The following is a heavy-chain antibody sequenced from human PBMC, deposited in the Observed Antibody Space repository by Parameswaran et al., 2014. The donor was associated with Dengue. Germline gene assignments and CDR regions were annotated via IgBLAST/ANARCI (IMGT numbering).Heavy chain of an antibody. Sequence: VRQAPGKGLEWVSGVSATSANIYYADSVRGRFTISRENSKNTLFLQMTSLRAGDTAIYYCAKDMGGTWVRHFENWGQGTLVTVSS. V-gene: IGHV3-23*01. D-gene: IGHD1-26*01. CDR2: VSATSANI. CDR3: AKDMGGTWVRHFEN. J-gene: IGHJ4*02.